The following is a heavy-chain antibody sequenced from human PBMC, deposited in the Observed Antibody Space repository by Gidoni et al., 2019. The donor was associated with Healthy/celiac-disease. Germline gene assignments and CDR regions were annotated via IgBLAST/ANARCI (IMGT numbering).Heavy chain of an antibody. CDR2: INHSGRT. J-gene: IGHJ3*02. D-gene: IGHD2-21*02. V-gene: IGHV4-34*01. Sequence: QVQLQQWGAGLLKPSETLSLTCAVYGGSFSGYYWSWIRQPPGKGLEWIGEINHSGRTNYNPSLKSRVTISVDTSKNQFSLKLSSVTAADTAVYYCARGCSAYCGGAWGAHAFDIWGQGTMVTVSS. CDR1: GGSFSGYY. CDR3: ARGCSAYCGGAWGAHAFDI.